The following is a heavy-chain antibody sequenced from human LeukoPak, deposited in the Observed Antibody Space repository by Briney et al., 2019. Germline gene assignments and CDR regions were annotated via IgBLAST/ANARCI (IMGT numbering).Heavy chain of an antibody. V-gene: IGHV3-48*03. CDR2: ISSSGSTI. CDR1: GFTFSSYE. CDR3: ASVYSYGKVDY. Sequence: GGSLRLSCAASGFTFSSYEMNWVRQAPGKGLEWVSYISSSGSTIYYADSVKGRFTISRDNAKNSLYLQMNSLRAEDTAVYYCASVYSYGKVDYWGQGTLVTVSS. J-gene: IGHJ4*02. D-gene: IGHD5-18*01.